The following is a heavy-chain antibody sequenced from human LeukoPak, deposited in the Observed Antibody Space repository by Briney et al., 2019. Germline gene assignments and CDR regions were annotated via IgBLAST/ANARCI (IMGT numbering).Heavy chain of an antibody. CDR3: ARDPLITTVTTVGDY. CDR1: GFTFSDYY. CDR2: ISSSGSTI. V-gene: IGHV3-11*01. D-gene: IGHD4-17*01. Sequence: PGGSLRLSCAASGFTFSDYYMSWIRQAPGKGLEWVSYISSSGSTIYYADSVKGRFTISRDNAKNTLYLQMNSLRAEDTAVYYCARDPLITTVTTVGDYWGQGTLVTVSS. J-gene: IGHJ4*02.